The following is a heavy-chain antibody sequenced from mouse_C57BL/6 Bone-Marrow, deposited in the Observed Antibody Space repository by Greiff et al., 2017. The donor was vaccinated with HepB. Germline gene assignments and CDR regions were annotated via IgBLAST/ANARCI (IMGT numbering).Heavy chain of an antibody. D-gene: IGHD1-1*01. CDR3: ARGTAVVGYYAMDY. V-gene: IGHV3-6*01. CDR2: ISYDGSN. CDR1: GYSITSGYY. Sequence: EVKLQESGPGLVKPSQSLSLTCSVTGYSITSGYYWNWIRQFPGNKLEWMGYISYDGSNNYNPSLKNRISITRDTSKNQFFLKLNSVTTEDTATYYCARGTAVVGYYAMDYWGQGTSVTVSS. J-gene: IGHJ4*01.